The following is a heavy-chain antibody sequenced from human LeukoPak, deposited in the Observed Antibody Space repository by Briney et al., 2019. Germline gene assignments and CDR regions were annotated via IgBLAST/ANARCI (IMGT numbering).Heavy chain of an antibody. CDR1: GFTFSSYA. J-gene: IGHJ4*02. CDR2: ISGSGGST. CDR3: AKSDCSSTSCYTSDY. Sequence: GGSLRLSCAASGFTFSSYAMSWVRQAPGKGLEWVSAISGSGGSTYYADSVKGRFIISRDNSKNTLYLQMNSLRAEDTAVYYCAKSDCSSTSCYTSDYWGQGTLVTVSS. V-gene: IGHV3-23*01. D-gene: IGHD2-2*02.